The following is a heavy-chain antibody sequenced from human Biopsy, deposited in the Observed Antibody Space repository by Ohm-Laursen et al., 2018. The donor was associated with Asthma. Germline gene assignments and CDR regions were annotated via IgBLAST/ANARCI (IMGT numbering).Heavy chain of an antibody. J-gene: IGHJ4*02. V-gene: IGHV3-53*01. D-gene: IGHD1-20*01. CDR2: IYSGGTS. Sequence: SLRLSCAASGFAVSRDYMFWVRQAPGKGLEWVSVIYSGGTSHTADSVRGRFTISRDYSKNTLYLQMHSLRAEDTAVYYCARGDSGNWSHYYFDDWGQGTLVTVSS. CDR3: ARGDSGNWSHYYFDD. CDR1: GFAVSRDY.